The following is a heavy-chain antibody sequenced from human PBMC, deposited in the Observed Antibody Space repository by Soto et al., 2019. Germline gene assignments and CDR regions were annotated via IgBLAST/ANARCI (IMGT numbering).Heavy chain of an antibody. V-gene: IGHV4-39*01. CDR2: IYYSGST. J-gene: IGHJ4*02. Sequence: PSETLSLTCTVSGGSISSSNYYWGWIRQPPGKGLEWIGSIYYSGSTDYNPSLRSRVTISVDTSKNQFSLKLSSVTAADTAVYYCARGYSGYGGNFDYWGQGTLVTVSS. D-gene: IGHD5-12*01. CDR1: GGSISSSNYY. CDR3: ARGYSGYGGNFDY.